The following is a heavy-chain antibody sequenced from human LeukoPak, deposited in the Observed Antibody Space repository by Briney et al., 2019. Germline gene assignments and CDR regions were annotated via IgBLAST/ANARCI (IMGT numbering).Heavy chain of an antibody. D-gene: IGHD2-15*01. V-gene: IGHV1-69*04. CDR3: ARVRSRGYCSGGSCPNYYYYGMDV. CDR2: IIPILGIA. CDR1: GGTFSSYA. J-gene: IGHJ6*02. Sequence: SVKVSCKASGGTFSSYAISWVRQAPGQGLEWMGRIIPILGIANYAQKFQGRVTITADKSTSTAYMELSSLRSGDTAVYYCARVRSRGYCSGGSCPNYYYYGMDVWGQGTTVTVSS.